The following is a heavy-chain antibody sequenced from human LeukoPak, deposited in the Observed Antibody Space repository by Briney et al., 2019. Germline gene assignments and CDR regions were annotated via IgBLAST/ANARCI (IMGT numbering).Heavy chain of an antibody. D-gene: IGHD2-21*01. V-gene: IGHV1-2*02. CDR3: ARVPRIADAFDI. CDR2: INPNSGGT. Sequence: ASVKVSCKASGYTFTGYYMHWVRQAPGQGLEWMGWINPNSGGTNYAQKFQGRVTMTRDTSISTAYMELSRLRSGDTAVYYCARVPRIADAFDIWGQGTMVTVSS. CDR1: GYTFTGYY. J-gene: IGHJ3*02.